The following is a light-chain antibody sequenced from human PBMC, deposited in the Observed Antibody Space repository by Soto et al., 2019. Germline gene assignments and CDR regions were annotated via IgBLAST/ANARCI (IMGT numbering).Light chain of an antibody. CDR1: RSTIGSNP. V-gene: IGLV1-44*01. CDR3: ATWDDNVYGPV. CDR2: RSD. Sequence: QSVLTQPPSASGTPGQRVTISCSGSRSTIGSNPVQWYRQLPGTAPQLLIYRSDQRPSGVPDRFSGSKSGTSASLTISGLQSEDEDDYHCATWDDNVYGPVFGGGTKVTVL. J-gene: IGLJ3*02.